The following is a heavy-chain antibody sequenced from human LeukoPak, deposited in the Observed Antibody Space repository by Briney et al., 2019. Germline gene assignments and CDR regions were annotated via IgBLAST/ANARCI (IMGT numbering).Heavy chain of an antibody. CDR2: ISSSGSYI. CDR1: GFILDTFS. J-gene: IGHJ4*02. D-gene: IGHD6-13*01. V-gene: IGHV3-21*04. Sequence: GSLRLSCAASGFILDTFSMNWVRQAPGKGLEWVSSISSSGSYIYYADSVKGRFTISRDIGKKSLYLQMNSLRTEDTALYYCAKDLPKRNIAAAGVFDYWGQGTLVTVSS. CDR3: AKDLPKRNIAAAGVFDY.